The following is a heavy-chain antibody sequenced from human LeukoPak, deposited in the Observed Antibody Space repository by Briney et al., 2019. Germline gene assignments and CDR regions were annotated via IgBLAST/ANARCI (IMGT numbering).Heavy chain of an antibody. CDR2: IYTSGST. CDR1: GGSISSYY. CDR3: ARQSSGYYYRMGWFDP. Sequence: SETLSLTCTVSGGSISSYYWSWIRQPAGKGLEWIGRIYTSGSTNYNPSLKSRVTMSVDTSKNQFSLKLSSVTAADTAVYYCARQSSGYYYRMGWFDPWGQGTLVTVSS. D-gene: IGHD3-22*01. V-gene: IGHV4-4*07. J-gene: IGHJ5*02.